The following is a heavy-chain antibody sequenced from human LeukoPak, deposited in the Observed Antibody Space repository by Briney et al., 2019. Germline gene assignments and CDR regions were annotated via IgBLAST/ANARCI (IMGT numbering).Heavy chain of an antibody. D-gene: IGHD1-26*01. J-gene: IGHJ4*02. V-gene: IGHV3-30*18. CDR1: GFTFSNYG. Sequence: GRSLRLSCAASGFTFSNYGMHWVRQAPGKGLEWVAVISYDESDKYYADSVKGRFTISRDKSENTLYLQLNSLRAEDTAVYYCAKAASGSYLYYFDYWGQGTLVTVSS. CDR2: ISYDESDK. CDR3: AKAASGSYLYYFDY.